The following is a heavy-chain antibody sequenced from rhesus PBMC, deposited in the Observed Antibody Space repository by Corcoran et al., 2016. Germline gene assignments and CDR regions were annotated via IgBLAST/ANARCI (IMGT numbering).Heavy chain of an antibody. Sequence: QLQLQESGPGLVKPSETLSLTCAVSGGSISGYWWSWIRQPPGKGLEWIGRIDSSGSTDYKPSLKSRVTSSRDTSKNQFSRKLSSVTAADTAVYYCARDDYYGSGYPFDYWGQGVLVTVSS. D-gene: IGHD3-28*01. CDR3: ARDDYYGSGYPFDY. V-gene: IGHV4-160*01. CDR1: GGSISGYW. CDR2: IDSSGST. J-gene: IGHJ4*01.